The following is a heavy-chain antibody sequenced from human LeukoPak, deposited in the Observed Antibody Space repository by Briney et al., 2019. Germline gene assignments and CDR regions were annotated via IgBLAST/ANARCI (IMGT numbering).Heavy chain of an antibody. J-gene: IGHJ6*02. D-gene: IGHD3-10*01. CDR2: ISSSSSYT. CDR3: ARGGEEDTVADVLLWFGELPPLYYYYYGMDV. Sequence: GGSLRLSCAASGFTFSDYYMSWIRQAPGKGLEWVSYISSSSSYTNYADSVKGRFTISRDNAKNSLYLQMNSLRAEDTAVYYCARGGEEDTVADVLLWFGELPPLYYYYYGMDVWGQGTTVTVSS. CDR1: GFTFSDYY. V-gene: IGHV3-11*06.